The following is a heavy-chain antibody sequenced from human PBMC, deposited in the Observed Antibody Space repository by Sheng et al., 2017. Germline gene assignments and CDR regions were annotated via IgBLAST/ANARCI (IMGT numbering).Heavy chain of an antibody. CDR3: ARGYSSGWGDGAFDI. J-gene: IGHJ3*02. D-gene: IGHD6-19*01. V-gene: IGHV3-21*01. CDR1: GFSFSTYT. CDR2: ITSSSNYI. Sequence: EVQLVESGGGLVKPGGSLRLSCAXSGFSFSTYTMNWVRQAPGKGLEWVSSITSSSNYIYYAHLSEGPIHHLRDNAKNSLYLQMNSLRADDTAVYYCARGYSSGWGDGAFDIWGQGTMVTVSS.